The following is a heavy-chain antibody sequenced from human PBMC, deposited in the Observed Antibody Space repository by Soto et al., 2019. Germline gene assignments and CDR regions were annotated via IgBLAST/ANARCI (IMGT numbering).Heavy chain of an antibody. CDR1: GFRFNSYG. V-gene: IGHV3-33*01. D-gene: IGHD3-9*01. J-gene: IGHJ4*02. CDR2: IWFDGSNQ. Sequence: QVQLVESGGGVVQAGRSLRLSCAASGFRFNSYGMHWVRQPPGKGLEWVAIIWFDGSNQVYADSVKGRFTISRDDSKNTVYLQMNSLRAEDTAVYYCTRANTSPVDIWVQGTLVTVSS. CDR3: TRANTSPVDI.